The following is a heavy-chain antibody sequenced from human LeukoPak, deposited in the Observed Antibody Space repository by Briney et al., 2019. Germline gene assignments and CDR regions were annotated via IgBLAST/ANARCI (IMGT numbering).Heavy chain of an antibody. CDR1: EFTFSTYG. V-gene: IGHV3-74*01. D-gene: IGHD2-2*01. Sequence: GGSLRLSCAASEFTFSTYGMHWVRQAPGKGLVWVSRINSDGSSTSYADSVKGRFTISRDNAKNTLYLQMNSLRAEDTAVYYCARVYCSSTSCYGRDAFDIWGQGTMVTVSS. CDR2: INSDGSST. J-gene: IGHJ3*02. CDR3: ARVYCSSTSCYGRDAFDI.